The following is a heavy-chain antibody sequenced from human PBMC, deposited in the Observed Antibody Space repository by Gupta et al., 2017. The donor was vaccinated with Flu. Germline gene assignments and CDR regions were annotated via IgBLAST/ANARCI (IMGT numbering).Heavy chain of an antibody. CDR1: GGTVSSYP. V-gene: IGHV1-69*02. J-gene: IGHJ4*02. CDR3: AREDIVVVPAARPLDY. D-gene: IGHD2-2*01. Sequence: QVQLVQSGSEVMKLGSSVTGSCKASGGTVSSYPISWLRQAPGQGLEWMGRIIPILGIANYAQKFQGRVTITADKSTSTAYMELSSLRSEDTAVYYCAREDIVVVPAARPLDYWGQGTLVTVSS. CDR2: IIPILGIA.